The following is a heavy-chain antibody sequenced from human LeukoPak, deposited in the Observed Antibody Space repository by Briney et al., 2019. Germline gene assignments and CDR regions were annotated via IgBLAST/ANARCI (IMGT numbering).Heavy chain of an antibody. CDR2: IYPDDSDT. CDR3: ARQLNYYDSRGPVDY. Sequence: GESLKISCKGSGYSFTNYWIGWVRQMPGKGLEWMGIIYPDDSDTRYSPSFQGQVTISADKSISTAYLQWSSLKASDTAMYYCARQLNYYDSRGPVDYWGQETLVTVSS. D-gene: IGHD3-22*01. V-gene: IGHV5-51*01. CDR1: GYSFTNYW. J-gene: IGHJ4*02.